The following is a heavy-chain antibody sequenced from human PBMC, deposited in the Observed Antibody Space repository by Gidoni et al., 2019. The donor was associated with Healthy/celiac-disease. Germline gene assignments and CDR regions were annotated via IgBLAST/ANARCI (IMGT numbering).Heavy chain of an antibody. V-gene: IGHV4-30-4*01. D-gene: IGHD3-9*01. CDR2: IYYSGRT. Sequence: QVQLQEPGPGLAKPSPTLSLTCTVHGGSISSGDYYWSWFRQPPGKGLEWIGYIYYSGRTYYNPSLKSRVNISVDTSKNQFSLKLSSVTAADTAVYYCARGYDILTGRSEFDPWGQGTLVTVSS. J-gene: IGHJ5*02. CDR3: ARGYDILTGRSEFDP. CDR1: GGSISSGDYY.